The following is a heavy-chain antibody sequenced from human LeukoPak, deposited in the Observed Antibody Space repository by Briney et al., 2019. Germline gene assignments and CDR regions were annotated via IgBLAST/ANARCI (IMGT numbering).Heavy chain of an antibody. V-gene: IGHV3-7*04. J-gene: IGHJ4*02. CDR1: AFTPRSYW. D-gene: IGHD4-11*01. Sequence: GRSLRPSSAAAAFTPRSYWVSWVRHAPGNGLGWVANMDPEESEESFVDSAKGRFSISRENAKRSLYLQMNSLRAEDTAMYYCARDRGYSTFDFWGQGTLVTVSS. CDR3: ARDRGYSTFDF. CDR2: MDPEESEE.